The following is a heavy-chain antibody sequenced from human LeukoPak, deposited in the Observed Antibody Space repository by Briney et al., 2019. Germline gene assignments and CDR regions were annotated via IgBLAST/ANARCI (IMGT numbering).Heavy chain of an antibody. J-gene: IGHJ3*02. Sequence: GGSLRLSCAASGFTFSSYSMNWVRQAPGKGLEWVSYISSSSTIYYADSVKGRFTISRDNAKNSLYLQMNSLRAEDTAVYYCARSVTAVGGFDIWGQGTMVTVSS. D-gene: IGHD2-21*02. CDR3: ARSVTAVGGFDI. CDR1: GFTFSSYS. CDR2: ISSSSTI. V-gene: IGHV3-48*01.